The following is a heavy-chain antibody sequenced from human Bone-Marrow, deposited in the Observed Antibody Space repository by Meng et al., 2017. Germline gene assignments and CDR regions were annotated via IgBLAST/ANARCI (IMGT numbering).Heavy chain of an antibody. V-gene: IGHV1-46*01. Sequence: ASVKVSCKASGYTFTSYYMHWVRQAPGQGLEWMGIINPSGGSTSYAQKFQGRVTMTRDTSTSTVYMELSSLRSEDTAVYYCARDSIRRHVFRPNTPLVPDYFDYWGQGTLVPSPQ. D-gene: IGHD6-13*01. J-gene: IGHJ4*02. CDR3: ARDSIRRHVFRPNTPLVPDYFDY. CDR2: INPSGGST. CDR1: GYTFTSYY.